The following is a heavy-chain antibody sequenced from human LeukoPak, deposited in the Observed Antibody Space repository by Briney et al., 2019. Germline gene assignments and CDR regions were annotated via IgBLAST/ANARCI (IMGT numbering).Heavy chain of an antibody. CDR2: LSGGGTT. CDR1: GFTVSSSY. V-gene: IGHV3-53*01. Sequence: PGGSLRLSCAASGFTVSSSYMSWVRQAPGKGLEWVSVLSGGGTTYYGDSVKGRFIISKDNAKKTLYLQMNNLRDEDTALYYCARGSSYAFDIWGQGTLVTVSS. CDR3: ARGSSYAFDI. J-gene: IGHJ3*02. D-gene: IGHD3-10*01.